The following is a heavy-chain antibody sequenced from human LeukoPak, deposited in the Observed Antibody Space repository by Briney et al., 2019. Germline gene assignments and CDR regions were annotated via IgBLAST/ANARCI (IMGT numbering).Heavy chain of an antibody. CDR1: GFTFSDYS. D-gene: IGHD2-21*02. Sequence: GGSLRLSCAASGFTFSDYSMNWVRQAPGKGLEWVAYISSSSTVTWYVDSVQGRFTISRDNAKNTVYLQMNSLRAEDTAVYYCARRCLVGYDCYHCDYWGQGSLVTVSS. J-gene: IGHJ4*02. V-gene: IGHV3-21*01. CDR3: ARRCLVGYDCYHCDY. CDR2: ISSSSTVT.